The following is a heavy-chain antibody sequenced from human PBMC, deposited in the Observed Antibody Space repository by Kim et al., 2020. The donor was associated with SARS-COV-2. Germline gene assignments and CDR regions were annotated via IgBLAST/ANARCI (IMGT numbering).Heavy chain of an antibody. D-gene: IGHD2-2*01. CDR2: ISAYNGNT. CDR1: GYTFTSYG. J-gene: IGHJ5*02. Sequence: ASVKVSCKASGYTFTSYGISWVRQAPGQGLEWMGWISAYNGNTNYAQKLQGRVTMTTDTSTSTAYMELRSLRSDDTAVYYCARDQVVVVPAATGRPDWFDPWGQGTLVTVSS. V-gene: IGHV1-18*01. CDR3: ARDQVVVVPAATGRPDWFDP.